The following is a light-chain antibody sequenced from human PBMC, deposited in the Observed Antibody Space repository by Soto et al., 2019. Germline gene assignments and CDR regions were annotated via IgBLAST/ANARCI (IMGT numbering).Light chain of an antibody. CDR2: GAS. J-gene: IGKJ4*01. CDR3: QQYGSSPT. V-gene: IGKV3-20*01. Sequence: EIVLTQSPGTLSLSPGERATLSCKASQSVTSNDLAWYQQKPGQAPRLLIYGASSRATGIPARFSGSGSATDFTLTISRLESEDFAVYYWQQYGSSPTFGGGTKVEIK. CDR1: QSVTSND.